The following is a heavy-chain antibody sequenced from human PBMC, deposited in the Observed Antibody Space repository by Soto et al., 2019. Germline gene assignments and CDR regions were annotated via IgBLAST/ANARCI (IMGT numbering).Heavy chain of an antibody. Sequence: GESLRLSCAASGFTFSNYTMHWVRQAPGKGLEWVALISYDEIDKYFADAVKGRFTISRDNSKNTLYLQMDSLRAEDTAVYYCAGRSGSSDYWGRGTLVTVSS. D-gene: IGHD3-10*01. CDR3: AGRSGSSDY. J-gene: IGHJ4*02. V-gene: IGHV3-30*04. CDR1: GFTFSNYT. CDR2: ISYDEIDK.